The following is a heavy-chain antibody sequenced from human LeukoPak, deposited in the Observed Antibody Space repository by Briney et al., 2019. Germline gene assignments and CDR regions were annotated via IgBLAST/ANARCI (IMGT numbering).Heavy chain of an antibody. CDR3: AGGLLEAQGWLQWLGTVYSMDV. D-gene: IGHD5-24*01. CDR1: GFNFSDCY. V-gene: IGHV3-11*01. Sequence: GGSLRLSCVASGFNFSDCYMNWIRQSPGKGLEWISYMSSRSGIIYYADSVKGRFTISRDNARNSLYLQMNSLRVDDTAVYYCAGGLLEAQGWLQWLGTVYSMDVWGQGTPVTVSS. J-gene: IGHJ6*02. CDR2: MSSRSGII.